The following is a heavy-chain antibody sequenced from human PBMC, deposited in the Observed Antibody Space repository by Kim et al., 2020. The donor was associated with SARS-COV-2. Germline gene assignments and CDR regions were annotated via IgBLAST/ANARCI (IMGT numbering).Heavy chain of an antibody. CDR3: AKAIPPAAPSSGWYFDY. CDR1: GFTFSSYA. CDR2: ISGSGGST. V-gene: IGHV3-23*01. Sequence: GGSLRLSCAASGFTFSSYAMSWVRQAPGKGLEWVSAISGSGGSTYYADSVKGRFTISRDNSKNTLYLQMNSLRAEDTAVYYCAKAIPPAAPSSGWYFDYWGQGTLVTVSS. J-gene: IGHJ4*02. D-gene: IGHD6-19*01.